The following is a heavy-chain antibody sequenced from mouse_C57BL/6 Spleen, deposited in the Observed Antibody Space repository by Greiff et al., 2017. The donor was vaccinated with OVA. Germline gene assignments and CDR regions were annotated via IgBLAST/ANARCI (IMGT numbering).Heavy chain of an antibody. CDR3: TRYVGYPDY. D-gene: IGHD2-3*01. CDR1: GYTFTDYE. J-gene: IGHJ2*01. CDR2: IDPETGGT. Sequence: QVQLKESGAELVRPGASVTLSCKASGYTFTDYEMHWVKQTPVHGLEWIGAIDPETGGTAYNQKFKGKAILTADKSSSTAYMELRSLTSEDSAVYYCTRYVGYPDYWGQGTTLTVSS. V-gene: IGHV1-15*01.